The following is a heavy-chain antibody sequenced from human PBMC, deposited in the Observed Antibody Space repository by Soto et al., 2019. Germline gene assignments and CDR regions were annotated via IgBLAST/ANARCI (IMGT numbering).Heavy chain of an antibody. J-gene: IGHJ6*03. Sequence: PGESLKISCKGSGYSFTSYWIGWVRQMPGKGLEWMGIIYPGDSDTRYSPSFQGQVTISADKSISTAYLQWSSLKASDTAMYYCARHSQITIFGVVSMFYYMDVWGKGTTVTVSS. CDR3: ARHSQITIFGVVSMFYYMDV. V-gene: IGHV5-51*01. CDR1: GYSFTSYW. CDR2: IYPGDSDT. D-gene: IGHD3-3*01.